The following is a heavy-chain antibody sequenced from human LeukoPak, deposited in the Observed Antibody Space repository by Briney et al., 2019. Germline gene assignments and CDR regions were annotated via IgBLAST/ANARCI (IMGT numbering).Heavy chain of an antibody. CDR3: AKALGGLAAAGDFDY. CDR1: GFTFDNYG. Sequence: GGSLRLSCAASGFTFDNYGMYWVRQAPDEGLEWVAFIGYDGDRKYYADSVKGRFTISRDNSKNTLYLQMNSLRAEDTAVYYCAKALGGLAAAGDFDYWGQGTLVTVSS. D-gene: IGHD6-13*01. CDR2: IGYDGDRK. V-gene: IGHV3-30*02. J-gene: IGHJ4*02.